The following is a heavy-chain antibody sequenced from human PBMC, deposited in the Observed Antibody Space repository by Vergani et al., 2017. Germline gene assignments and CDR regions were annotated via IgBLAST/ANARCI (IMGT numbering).Heavy chain of an antibody. CDR1: GFAFSRYA. J-gene: IGHJ4*02. CDR3: ARASVVAATYYFDY. Sequence: EVQLLESGGRLVQPGGSLRLSCVASGFAFSRYAMSWVRQAPGKGLEWVSGLTASGSGISYADSVKGRFTISRDNSKNTLYLQMNSLRAEDTAVYYCARASVVAATYYFDYWGQGTLVTVSS. V-gene: IGHV3-23*01. D-gene: IGHD2-15*01. CDR2: LTASGSGI.